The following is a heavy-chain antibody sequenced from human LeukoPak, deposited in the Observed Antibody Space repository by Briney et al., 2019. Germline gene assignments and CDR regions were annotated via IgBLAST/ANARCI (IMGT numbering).Heavy chain of an antibody. Sequence: PSETLSLTCTVSGGSIRSSSYYWGWIRQPPGKGLEWIGCIYYTGSTYYNPSLKSRVTISVDTSKNQFSLKLSSVTAADTAVYYCARKLTLYCSGGSCYSAGWFDPWGQGTLVTVSS. CDR2: IYYTGST. CDR1: GGSIRSSSYY. CDR3: ARKLTLYCSGGSCYSAGWFDP. V-gene: IGHV4-39*01. D-gene: IGHD2-15*01. J-gene: IGHJ5*02.